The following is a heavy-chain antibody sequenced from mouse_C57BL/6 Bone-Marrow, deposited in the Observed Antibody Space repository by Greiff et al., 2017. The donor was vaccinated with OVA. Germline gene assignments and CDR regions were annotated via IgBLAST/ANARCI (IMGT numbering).Heavy chain of an antibody. CDR1: GFTFSSYA. Sequence: EVHLVESGEGLVKPGGSLKLSCAASGFTFSSYAMSWVRQTPEKRLEWVAYISSGGDYIYYADTVKGRFTISRDNARNTLYLQMSSLKSEDTAMYYCTRAIYDGYSAWFAYWGQGTLVTVSA. V-gene: IGHV5-9-1*02. J-gene: IGHJ3*01. CDR2: ISSGGDYI. CDR3: TRAIYDGYSAWFAY. D-gene: IGHD2-3*01.